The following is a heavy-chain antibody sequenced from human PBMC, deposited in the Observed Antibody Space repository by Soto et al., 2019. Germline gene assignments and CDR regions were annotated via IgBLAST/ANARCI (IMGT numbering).Heavy chain of an antibody. CDR2: IDPSDSYT. Sequence: GESVKISCKGSGYSFTSYWISWVRQMPGKGLEWMGRIDPSDSYTNYSPSFQGHVTISAEKYLSTAYLQWSSLTASDTAMYYCACGDYCNYVRISYFDYWGQGTLVTVSS. J-gene: IGHJ4*02. CDR1: GYSFTSYW. CDR3: ACGDYCNYVRISYFDY. D-gene: IGHD4-4*01. V-gene: IGHV5-10-1*01.